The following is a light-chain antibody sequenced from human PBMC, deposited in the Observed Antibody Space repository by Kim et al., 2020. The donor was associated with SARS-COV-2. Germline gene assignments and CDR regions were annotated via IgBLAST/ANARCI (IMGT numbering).Light chain of an antibody. CDR2: WAS. J-gene: IGKJ2*01. CDR1: QSILYNSNNKNY. V-gene: IGKV4-1*01. Sequence: RSTINCKSSQSILYNSNNKNYLTWYQQKPGQPPKSLIYWASTRELGVPDRFSGSGSGTDFTLTINNLQAEDVAVYFCQQYYSTPYTFGQGTKLEI. CDR3: QQYYSTPYT.